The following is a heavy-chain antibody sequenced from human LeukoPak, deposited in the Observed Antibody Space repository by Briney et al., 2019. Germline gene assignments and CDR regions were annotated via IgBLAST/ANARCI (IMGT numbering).Heavy chain of an antibody. D-gene: IGHD2-15*01. CDR2: IWYGGSNK. V-gene: IGHV3-33*01. J-gene: IGHJ4*02. CDR3: ARDVGYCSGGSCYVGGDFDY. Sequence: PGGSLRLSCAVSGFTFSSYGMRWVRQAPGKGLEWVAVIWYGGSNKYYADSVKGRFTISRDNSKNTLYLQMNSLRAEDTAVYYCARDVGYCSGGSCYVGGDFDYWGQGTLVTVSS. CDR1: GFTFSSYG.